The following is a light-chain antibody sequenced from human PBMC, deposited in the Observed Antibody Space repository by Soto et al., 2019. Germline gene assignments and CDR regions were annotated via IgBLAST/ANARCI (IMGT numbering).Light chain of an antibody. CDR3: AAWDDSLNVHV. V-gene: IGLV1-44*01. Sequence: QSVLTQPPSASGTPGQRVTISCSGSSSNIGSNTVNWYQQRPAAAPNLLIYSNNQRPSGVPDRFSGSKSGTSASLAISGRQSEDEADYYCAAWDDSLNVHVFGTGTKVTVL. CDR2: SNN. CDR1: SSNIGSNT. J-gene: IGLJ1*01.